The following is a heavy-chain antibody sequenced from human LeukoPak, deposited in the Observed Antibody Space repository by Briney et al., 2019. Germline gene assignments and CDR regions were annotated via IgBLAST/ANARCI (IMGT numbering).Heavy chain of an antibody. Sequence: GGSLRLSCAASGFTFDDYAMHWVRQAPGKGLEWVSGIGWNSGGIVYADSVKGRFTISRDNAKNSLSLQMNSLRAEDTAFYCVKLTAAGFVDHWGQGTLVTVSS. CDR3: VKLTAAGFVDH. D-gene: IGHD6-13*01. CDR2: IGWNSGGI. J-gene: IGHJ4*02. CDR1: GFTFDDYA. V-gene: IGHV3-9*01.